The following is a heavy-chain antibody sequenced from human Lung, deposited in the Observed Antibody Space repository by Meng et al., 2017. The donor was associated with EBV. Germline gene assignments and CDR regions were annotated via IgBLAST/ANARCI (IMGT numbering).Heavy chain of an antibody. Sequence: EVQLVESGGGLVKPGGALRLSCAASGLTFSSYTINWVRQAPAKGLEWVSSIIGSSGSIRYADSVRGRFNFSRENDKSSVYLQMSSLRAEDTAVYYCARGVLGGWLQFDLWGQGILCTVSS. CDR1: GLTFSSYT. V-gene: IGHV3-21*01. CDR3: ARGVLGGWLQFDL. D-gene: IGHD5-24*01. CDR2: IIGSSGSI. J-gene: IGHJ4*02.